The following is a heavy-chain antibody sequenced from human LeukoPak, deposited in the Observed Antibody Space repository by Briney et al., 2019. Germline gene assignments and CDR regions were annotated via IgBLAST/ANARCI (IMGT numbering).Heavy chain of an antibody. CDR3: ARWTWGNFDY. V-gene: IGHV4-59*01. CDR1: GGSISSYY. J-gene: IGHJ4*02. Sequence: SETLSLTRTVSGGSISSYYWSWIRQPPGKGLEWIGYIYYSGSTNYNPSLKSRVTISVDTSKNQFSLKLSPVTAADTAVYYCARWTWGNFDYWGQGTLVTVSS. D-gene: IGHD3-16*01. CDR2: IYYSGST.